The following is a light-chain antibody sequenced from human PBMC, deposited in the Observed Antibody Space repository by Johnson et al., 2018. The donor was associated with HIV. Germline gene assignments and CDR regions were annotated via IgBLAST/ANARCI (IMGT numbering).Light chain of an antibody. CDR2: ENN. J-gene: IGLJ1*01. Sequence: QSILTQPPSVSAAPGQKVTVSCSGSSSNIGNNYVSWYQQLPGTAPKLLIYENNKRPSGIPDRFSGSKSGTSATLGITGLQTGDEADYYFGTWDSSLGVYVFGTGIKVPVI. V-gene: IGLV1-51*02. CDR1: SSNIGNNY. CDR3: GTWDSSLGVYV.